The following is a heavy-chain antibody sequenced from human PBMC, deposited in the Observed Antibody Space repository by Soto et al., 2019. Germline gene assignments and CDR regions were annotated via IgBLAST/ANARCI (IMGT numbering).Heavy chain of an antibody. Sequence: PSETLSLTCTVSGGSISDYYWSWFRQPPGKGLEWIGEINHSGSTNYNPSLKSRVTISVDTSKNQFSLKLSSVTAADTAVYYCARGGDVNAVASSFDYWGQGTLVTVSS. CDR2: INHSGST. J-gene: IGHJ4*02. CDR3: ARGGDVNAVASSFDY. V-gene: IGHV4-34*01. D-gene: IGHD6-19*01. CDR1: GGSISDYY.